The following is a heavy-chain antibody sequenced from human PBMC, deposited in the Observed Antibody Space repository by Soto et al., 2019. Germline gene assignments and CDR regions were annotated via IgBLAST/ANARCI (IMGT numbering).Heavy chain of an antibody. V-gene: IGHV1-18*01. CDR2: ISAYNGNI. J-gene: IGHJ6*02. CDR1: GYTFTNYG. D-gene: IGHD2-21*02. CDR3: ASSYCGSNGYSNLPLDYYYYGMDV. Sequence: QVQLVQSGAEVKKPGASVKVSCKASGYTFTNYGISWVRQAPGQGLEWMGWISAYNGNINYAQKLQGRVTMTTDTSTSTAYMELRSLRSDDTAMYYCASSYCGSNGYSNLPLDYYYYGMDVWGQGTTVTVSS.